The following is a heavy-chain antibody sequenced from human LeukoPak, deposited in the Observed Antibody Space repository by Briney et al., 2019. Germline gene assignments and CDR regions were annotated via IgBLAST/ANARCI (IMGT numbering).Heavy chain of an antibody. D-gene: IGHD6-13*01. CDR2: ITSSGIT. J-gene: IGHJ4*02. Sequence: GGSLRLSCAASGFTFSNYGMNWVRQAPGKGLEWVSGITSSGITYYADSVKGRFTVSRDNAKNSLYLQMNSLRAEDTAVYYCARVSLADQFDYWGQGTLVTVSS. CDR3: ARVSLADQFDY. V-gene: IGHV3-69-1*01. CDR1: GFTFSNYG.